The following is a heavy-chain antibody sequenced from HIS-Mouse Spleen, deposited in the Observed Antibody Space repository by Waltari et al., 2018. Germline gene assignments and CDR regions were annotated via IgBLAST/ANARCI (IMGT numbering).Heavy chain of an antibody. V-gene: IGHV4-39*07. CDR2: IYYSGST. CDR3: ARDSIAVMDV. D-gene: IGHD6-19*01. CDR1: GGSISSSSYY. Sequence: QLQLQESGPGLVKPSETLSLTCTVSGGSISSSSYYWGWIRQPPGKGLEWIGSIYYSGSTYYNPSLKSRVTISVDTSISTAYMELSRLRSDDTAVYYCARDSIAVMDVWGQGTTVTVSS. J-gene: IGHJ6*02.